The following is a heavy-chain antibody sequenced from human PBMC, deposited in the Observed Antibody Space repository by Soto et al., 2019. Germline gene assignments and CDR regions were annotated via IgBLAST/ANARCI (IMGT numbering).Heavy chain of an antibody. CDR3: AKGDITMVRGVMVDY. D-gene: IGHD3-10*01. Sequence: EVQLVESGGGLVQPGRSLRLSCAASGFTFDDYAMHWVRQAPGKGLEWVSGISWNSGSIGYADSVKGRFTISRDNDKNSLYLQMNSLRAEDTALYYCAKGDITMVRGVMVDYWGQGTLVTVSS. J-gene: IGHJ4*02. V-gene: IGHV3-9*01. CDR1: GFTFDDYA. CDR2: ISWNSGSI.